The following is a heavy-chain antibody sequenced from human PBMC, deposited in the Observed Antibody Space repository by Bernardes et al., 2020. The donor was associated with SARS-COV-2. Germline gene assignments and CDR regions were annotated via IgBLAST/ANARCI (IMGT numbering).Heavy chain of an antibody. J-gene: IGHJ4*02. CDR1: GYTFTGYY. CDR3: ARDPDTTMGHFDY. D-gene: IGHD3-10*01. Sequence: SVKVSCKASGYTFTGYYMHWVRQAPGQGLEWMGWINPNSGCTNYAQKFQGRVTMTRDTSISTDYMELSRLRSDDTAVYYWARDPDTTMGHFDYWGQGTLVTVSS. CDR2: INPNSGCT. V-gene: IGHV1-2*02.